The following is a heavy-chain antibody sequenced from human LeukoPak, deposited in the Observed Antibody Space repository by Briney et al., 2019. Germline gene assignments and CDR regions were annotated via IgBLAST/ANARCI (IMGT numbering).Heavy chain of an antibody. CDR3: ARAGYCSGGSCYSPAFDI. D-gene: IGHD2-15*01. CDR1: GGSISSYY. J-gene: IGHJ3*02. V-gene: IGHV4-59*01. Sequence: SETLSLTCTVSGGSISSYYWSWIRQPPGKGREWSGYIYYSGSTNYNPFLKSRVTISVDTSKNQFSLKLSSVTAADTAVYYCARAGYCSGGSCYSPAFDIWGQGTMVTVSS. CDR2: IYYSGST.